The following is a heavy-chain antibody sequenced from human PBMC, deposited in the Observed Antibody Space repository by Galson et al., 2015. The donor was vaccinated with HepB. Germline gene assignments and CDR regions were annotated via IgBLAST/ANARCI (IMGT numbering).Heavy chain of an antibody. D-gene: IGHD3-22*01. CDR2: ISSSSSYI. J-gene: IGHJ2*01. CDR3: ARDTYYYDSSGYSDYWYFDL. Sequence: SLRLSCAASGFTFSSYSMNWVRQAPGKGLEWVSSISSSSSYIYYADSVKGRFTISRDNAKNSLYLQMNSLRAEDTAVYYCARDTYYYDSSGYSDYWYFDLWGRGTLVTVSS. CDR1: GFTFSSYS. V-gene: IGHV3-21*01.